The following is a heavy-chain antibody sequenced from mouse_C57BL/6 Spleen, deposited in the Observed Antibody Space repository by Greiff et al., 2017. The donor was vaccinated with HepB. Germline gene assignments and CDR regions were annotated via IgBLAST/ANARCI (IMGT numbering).Heavy chain of an antibody. CDR2: ISSGGSYT. CDR3: ARRTGPFAY. CDR1: GFTFSSYG. J-gene: IGHJ3*01. D-gene: IGHD4-1*01. Sequence: EVQLVESGGDLVKPGGSLKLSCAASGFTFSSYGMSWVRQTPDKRLEWVATISSGGSYTYYPDSVKGRFTISRDNAKNTLYLQMSSLKSEDTAMYYCARRTGPFAYWGQGTLVTVSA. V-gene: IGHV5-6*01.